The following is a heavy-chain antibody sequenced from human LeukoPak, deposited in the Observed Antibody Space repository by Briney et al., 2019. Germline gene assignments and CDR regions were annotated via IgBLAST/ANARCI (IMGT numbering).Heavy chain of an antibody. CDR2: IYYSGST. J-gene: IGHJ5*02. V-gene: IGHV4-61*01. CDR3: ARLTGYSSESWFDP. Sequence: SQTLSLTCTVSGGSISSGSYYWSWIRQPPGKGLEWIGYIYYSGSTNYNPSLKSRVTISVHTSKNQFSLKLSSVTAADTAVYYCARLTGYSSESWFDPWGQGTLVTVSS. CDR1: GGSISSGSYY. D-gene: IGHD3-9*01.